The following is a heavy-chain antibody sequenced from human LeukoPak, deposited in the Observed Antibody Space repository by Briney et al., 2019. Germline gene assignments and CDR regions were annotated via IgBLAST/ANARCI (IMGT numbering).Heavy chain of an antibody. CDR1: GGSFSGHY. CDR2: INHSGGT. D-gene: IGHD1-7*01. J-gene: IGHJ5*02. CDR3: ARPTSWVNYFDP. Sequence: PSETLSLTCAVFGGSFSGHYWTWIRQPPGKGLEWIGEINHSGGTNYSPYLKSRLTISEDTSKNQSSLKLSSLTAADTAVYYCARPTSWVNYFDPWGQGTLVTVSS. V-gene: IGHV4-34*01.